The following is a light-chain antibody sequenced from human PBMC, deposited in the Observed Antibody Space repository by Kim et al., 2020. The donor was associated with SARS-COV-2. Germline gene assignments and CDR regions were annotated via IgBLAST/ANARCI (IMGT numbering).Light chain of an antibody. CDR3: AAWDDSLSGPL. CDR1: SSNIGSNY. V-gene: IGLV1-47*01. CDR2: RNN. Sequence: GQRFTISCSGSSSNIGSNYVYWYQQLPGTAPKLLIYRNNQRPSGVPDRFSGSKSGTSASLAISGLRSEDEADYYCAAWDDSLSGPLFGGGTQLTVL. J-gene: IGLJ2*01.